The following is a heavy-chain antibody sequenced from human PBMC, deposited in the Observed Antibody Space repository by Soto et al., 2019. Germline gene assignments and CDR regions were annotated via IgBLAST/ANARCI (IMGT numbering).Heavy chain of an antibody. Sequence: EVQLVESGGGLVQPGGSLRLSCAASGFAFSNYWIHWVRQAPGKGVVWVSRMNSDGTSTSYADSVRGRFTISRDNAKNTLYLQMNSLRAEDTAVYYCTRSGDADYEQRDDAFDIWGQGTMVTVSS. V-gene: IGHV3-74*01. CDR2: MNSDGTST. J-gene: IGHJ3*02. CDR3: TRSGDADYEQRDDAFDI. CDR1: GFAFSNYW. D-gene: IGHD4-17*01.